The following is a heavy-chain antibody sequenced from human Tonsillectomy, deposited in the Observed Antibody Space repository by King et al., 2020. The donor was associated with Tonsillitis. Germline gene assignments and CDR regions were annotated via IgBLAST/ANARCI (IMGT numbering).Heavy chain of an antibody. J-gene: IGHJ4*02. V-gene: IGHV4-59*08. D-gene: IGHD3-10*01. CDR1: GDSINDYY. CDR3: ARLWLGESPYFDY. CDR2: FYYSGST. Sequence: VQLQESGPGLVKPSKTLSLTCTVSGDSINDYYWSWIRQPPGKGLEWIGYFYYSGSTNYNPSLKSRVTMSVDTSKNQFSLKLSSVTAADTATYYCARLWLGESPYFDYWGQGTLVIVSS.